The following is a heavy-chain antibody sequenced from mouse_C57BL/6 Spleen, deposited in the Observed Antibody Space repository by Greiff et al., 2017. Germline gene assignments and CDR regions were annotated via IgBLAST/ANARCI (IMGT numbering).Heavy chain of an antibody. CDR1: GYTFTSYW. V-gene: IGHV1-64*01. CDR2: IHPNSGST. Sequence: VQLQQPGAELVKPGASVTLSCKASGYTFTSYWMHWVKQRPGQGLEWIGMIHPNSGSTNYNEKFKSKATLTVDKSSSTAYMQLSSLTSEDSAVYYCARLGLGWDFDVWGTGTTVTVSS. CDR3: ARLGLGWDFDV. D-gene: IGHD4-1*01. J-gene: IGHJ1*03.